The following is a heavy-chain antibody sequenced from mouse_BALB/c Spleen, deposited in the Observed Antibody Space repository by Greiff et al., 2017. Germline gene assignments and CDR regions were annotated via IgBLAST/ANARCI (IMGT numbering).Heavy chain of an antibody. Sequence: EVKVVESGGGLVQPGGSLRLSCAPSGFTFSAFYMEWVRQPPGKSLEWIAASRNKANDYTTEYSASVKGRFIVSRDTSQSILYLQMNALRAEDTAIYYCERAPIYYDYGWYFDVWGAGTTVTVSS. CDR2: SRNKANDYTT. CDR3: ERAPIYYDYGWYFDV. D-gene: IGHD2-4*01. CDR1: GFTFSAFY. J-gene: IGHJ1*01. V-gene: IGHV7-1*02.